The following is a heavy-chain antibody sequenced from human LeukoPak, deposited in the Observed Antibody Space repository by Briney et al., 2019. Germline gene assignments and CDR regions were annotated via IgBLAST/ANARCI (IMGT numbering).Heavy chain of an antibody. CDR3: VSAPNSFYLDH. V-gene: IGHV3-7*01. CDR1: GFTFTTHW. Sequence: PGGSLRLSCVASGFTFTTHWMTWVRQVPGKGLEWVANIKQDGSEKYYVDSVEGRFAISRDNTKNSLYLQMNNLRAEDTGLYFCVSAPNSFYLDHWGQGALVTVSS. J-gene: IGHJ4*02. D-gene: IGHD3-16*01. CDR2: IKQDGSEK.